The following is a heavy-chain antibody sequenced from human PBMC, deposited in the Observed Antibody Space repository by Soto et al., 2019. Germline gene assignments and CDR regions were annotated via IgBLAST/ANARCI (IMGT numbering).Heavy chain of an antibody. CDR2: ISGSGGST. J-gene: IGHJ4*01. CDR3: ARATRVAAGRYYFDY. V-gene: IGHV3-23*01. CDR1: GFTFSPSG. D-gene: IGHD6-13*01. Sequence: GRFFSISCVSCGFTFSPSGMTGSRQDPGEGLDWVSSISGSGGSTYSADSVKGRFAISRDSSKNTVYLQTSSLGVDDTAVYYCARATRVAAGRYYFDYWGHGTLVTVSS.